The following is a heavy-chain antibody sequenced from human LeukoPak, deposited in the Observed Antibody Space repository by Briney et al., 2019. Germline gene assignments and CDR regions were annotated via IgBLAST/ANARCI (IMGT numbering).Heavy chain of an antibody. CDR2: IGGSGSDT. CDR1: GFSFDNYA. Sequence: QPGGSLRLSCAASGFSFDNYAMSWVRQTPGKGLEWVSAIGGSGSDTSYTDSVKGRFTISRDNSKSTLYLQMNSLRAEDTAVYHCAKTLRDLEWLTGELDVWGQGTAVTVSS. D-gene: IGHD3-3*01. J-gene: IGHJ6*02. CDR3: AKTLRDLEWLTGELDV. V-gene: IGHV3-23*01.